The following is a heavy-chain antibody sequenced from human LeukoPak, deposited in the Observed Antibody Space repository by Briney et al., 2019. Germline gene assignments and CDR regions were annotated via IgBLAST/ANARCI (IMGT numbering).Heavy chain of an antibody. Sequence: SCKASGYTFTSYGMSWVRQAPGKGLEWVSAISGSGGSTYYADSVKGRFTISRDNSKNTLYLQMNSLRAEDTAVYYCAKDQVERLRYFDWLLSPDYWGQGTLVTVSS. V-gene: IGHV3-23*01. CDR3: AKDQVERLRYFDWLLSPDY. J-gene: IGHJ4*02. D-gene: IGHD3-9*01. CDR1: GYTFTSYG. CDR2: ISGSGGST.